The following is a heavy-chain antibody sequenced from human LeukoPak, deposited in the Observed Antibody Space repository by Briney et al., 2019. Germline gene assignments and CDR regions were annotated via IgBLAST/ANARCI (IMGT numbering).Heavy chain of an antibody. D-gene: IGHD1-26*01. CDR1: GFTFSGYA. J-gene: IGHJ6*02. V-gene: IGHV3-30-3*01. CDR3: ASWGATKDYYYYGMDV. CDR2: ISYDGSNK. Sequence: GGSLRLSCAASGFTFSGYAMHWVRQAPGKGLEWVAVISYDGSNKYYADSVKGRFTISRDNSKNTLYLQMNSLRAEDTAVYYCASWGATKDYYYYGMDVWGQGTTVTVSS.